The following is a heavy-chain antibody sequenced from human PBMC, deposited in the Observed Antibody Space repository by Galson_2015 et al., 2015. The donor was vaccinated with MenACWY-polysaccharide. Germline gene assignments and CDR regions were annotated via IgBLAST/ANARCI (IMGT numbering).Heavy chain of an antibody. Sequence: SETLSLTCTVSGGSFNGHYWSWIRQTPGKGLEWIAEIHHSGRTNYNPSLRGRITISADTSKNHFSLNVRSVTAADTAVYFCVRGRGQKQLPFDYWGPGILVTVSS. CDR2: IHHSGRT. V-gene: IGHV4-34*01. CDR3: VRGRGQKQLPFDY. J-gene: IGHJ4*02. D-gene: IGHD3-10*01. CDR1: GGSFNGHY.